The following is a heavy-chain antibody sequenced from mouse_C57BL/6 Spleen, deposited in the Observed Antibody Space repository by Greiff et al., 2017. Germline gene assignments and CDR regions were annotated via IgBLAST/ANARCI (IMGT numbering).Heavy chain of an antibody. CDR2: IHPNSGST. V-gene: IGHV1-64*01. Sequence: QVQLQQPGAELVKPGASVKLSCKASGYTFTSYWMHWVKQRTGQGLEWIGMIHPNSGSTNYNEKFKSKATLTVDKSSSTAYMQLSSLTSEDSAVYYCARRTGDWYFDVWGTGTTVTVSS. CDR1: GYTFTSYW. CDR3: ARRTGDWYFDV. J-gene: IGHJ1*03. D-gene: IGHD4-1*01.